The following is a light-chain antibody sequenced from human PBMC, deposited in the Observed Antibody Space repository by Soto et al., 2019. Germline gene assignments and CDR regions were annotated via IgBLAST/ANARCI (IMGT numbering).Light chain of an antibody. J-gene: IGKJ3*01. CDR2: GAS. V-gene: IGKV3-15*01. CDR3: QQYNKWPLT. Sequence: EIVLTQSPATLSVSPGERATLSCRASQSVSSNLAWFQQKPGQTLRLLIYGASTRATGIPARFSGSGSGTEFTLTISILQSEDFAVYYCQQYNKWPLTFGPGTKVEIK. CDR1: QSVSSN.